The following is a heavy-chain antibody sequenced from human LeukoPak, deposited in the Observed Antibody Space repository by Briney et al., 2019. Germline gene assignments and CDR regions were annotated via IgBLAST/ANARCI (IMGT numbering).Heavy chain of an antibody. J-gene: IGHJ2*01. CDR3: ARVADYGDYEGWYFDL. V-gene: IGHV3-66*01. Sequence: GGSLRLSCAASGFTVSSNYMSWVRQAPGKGLEWVSVIYTGGSTYYADSVKGRFTISRDNSKNTVYLQMNSLRAEDTAVYYCARVADYGDYEGWYFDLWGRGTLVTVSS. CDR2: IYTGGST. D-gene: IGHD4-17*01. CDR1: GFTVSSNY.